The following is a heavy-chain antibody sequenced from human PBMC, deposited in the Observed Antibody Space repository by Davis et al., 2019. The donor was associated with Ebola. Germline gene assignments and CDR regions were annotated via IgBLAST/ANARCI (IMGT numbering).Heavy chain of an antibody. CDR3: ARDHTGITGINLDY. CDR1: GFTFTTYW. Sequence: HTGGSLRLSCAASGFTFTTYWMHWVRQAPGKGLVWVSRINSDGSSTNYADSVKGRFTISRDSAKNTLYLQMNSLTAEDTAVYYCARDHTGITGINLDYWGQGTLVTVSS. V-gene: IGHV3-74*01. CDR2: INSDGSST. J-gene: IGHJ4*02. D-gene: IGHD1-20*01.